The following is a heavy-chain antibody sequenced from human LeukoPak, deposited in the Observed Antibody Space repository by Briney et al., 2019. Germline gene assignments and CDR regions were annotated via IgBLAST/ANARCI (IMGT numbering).Heavy chain of an antibody. J-gene: IGHJ4*02. CDR3: ARDAAAGSTNNDY. CDR1: GYTFTSYD. CDR2: MNPNSGNT. Sequence: ASVKVSCKASGYTFTSYDINWVRQATGQGLEWMGWMNPNSGNTGYAQKFQGRVTMTRNTSISTAYMELRSLRSDDTAVYYCARDAAAGSTNNDYWGQGTLVTVSS. D-gene: IGHD6-13*01. V-gene: IGHV1-8*01.